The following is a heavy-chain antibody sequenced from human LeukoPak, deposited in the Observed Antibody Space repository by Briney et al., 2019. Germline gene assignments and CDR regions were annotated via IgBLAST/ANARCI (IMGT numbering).Heavy chain of an antibody. Sequence: GGSLRLSCAASGFTFSSYWMSWVRQAPGKGLEWVANIKQDGSEKYYVDSVKGRFTISRDDAKNSLYLQMNSLRAEDTGVYYCARAKGRPNYGYYADYWGQGALVTVSS. CDR2: IKQDGSEK. CDR1: GFTFSSYW. D-gene: IGHD4-17*01. J-gene: IGHJ4*02. V-gene: IGHV3-7*04. CDR3: ARAKGRPNYGYYADY.